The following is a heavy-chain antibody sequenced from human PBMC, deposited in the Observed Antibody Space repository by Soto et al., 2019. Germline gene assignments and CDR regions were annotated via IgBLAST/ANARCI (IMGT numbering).Heavy chain of an antibody. CDR2: INPSGGST. V-gene: IGHV1-46*01. D-gene: IGHD4-4*01. J-gene: IGHJ4*02. CDR1: GYTFTSYY. Sequence: QVQLVQSGAEVKKPGASVKVSCKASGYTFTSYYMHWVRQAPGQGLEWMGIINPSGGSTSYAQKFQGRVTMTRDTSTSTVYMELSSLRSEDTAVYYCARLDDYSDPATATYFDYWGQGTLVTVSS. CDR3: ARLDDYSDPATATYFDY.